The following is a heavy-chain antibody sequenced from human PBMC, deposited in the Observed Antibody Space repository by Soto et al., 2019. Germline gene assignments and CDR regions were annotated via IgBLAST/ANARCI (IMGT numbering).Heavy chain of an antibody. CDR2: ISSDSSYK. CDR3: ARDRAGAAAGMGDFDY. Sequence: SCKASGFTFSSYSMNWVRQAPGKGLEWVSSISSDSSYKYYADSVKGRFTISRDNSKNTLYLQMNSLRAEDTAVYYCARDRAGAAAGMGDFDYWGQGTLVTVSS. V-gene: IGHV3-21*01. J-gene: IGHJ4*02. CDR1: GFTFSSYS. D-gene: IGHD6-13*01.